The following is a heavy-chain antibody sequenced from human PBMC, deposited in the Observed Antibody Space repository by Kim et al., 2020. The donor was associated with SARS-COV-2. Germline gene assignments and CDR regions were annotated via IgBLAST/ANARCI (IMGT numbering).Heavy chain of an antibody. CDR1: GFTFGDYA. V-gene: IGHV3-49*03. D-gene: IGHD6-19*01. CDR3: TRGGIAVPLGVHKFDY. CDR2: IRSKAYGGTT. J-gene: IGHJ4*02. Sequence: GGSLRLSCTASGFTFGDYAMSWFRQAPGKGLEWVGFIRSKAYGGTTEYAASVKGRFTISRDDSKSIAYLQMNSLKTEDTAVYYCTRGGIAVPLGVHKFDYWGQGTLVTVSS.